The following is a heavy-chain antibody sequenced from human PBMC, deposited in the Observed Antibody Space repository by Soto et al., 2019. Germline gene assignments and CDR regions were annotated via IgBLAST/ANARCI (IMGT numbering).Heavy chain of an antibody. J-gene: IGHJ4*02. D-gene: IGHD4-4*01. CDR2: ISATGGST. V-gene: IGHV3-23*01. CDR3: AKDRLASNFDY. Sequence: EVQVLDSGGGLVQPGGSLRLSCAASGFTFNNYAVNWVRQAPGKGLEWVATISATGGSTYYADSVKGRFTISRDNSKNTLYLQMNGLRVEDTAVYYCAKDRLASNFDYWGQGTQVTVSS. CDR1: GFTFNNYA.